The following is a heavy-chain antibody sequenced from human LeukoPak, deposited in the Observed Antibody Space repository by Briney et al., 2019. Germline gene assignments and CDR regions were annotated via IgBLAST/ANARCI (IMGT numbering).Heavy chain of an antibody. Sequence: SETLSLTCAVSGYSISSGYYWGWIRQPPGKGLEWIGSIYHSGSTYYNPSLKSRVTIPVDTSKNQFSLKLSSVTAADTAVYYCATTIVGAMDYWGQGTLVTVSS. CDR3: ATTIVGAMDY. D-gene: IGHD1-26*01. CDR2: IYHSGST. CDR1: GYSISSGYY. J-gene: IGHJ4*02. V-gene: IGHV4-38-2*01.